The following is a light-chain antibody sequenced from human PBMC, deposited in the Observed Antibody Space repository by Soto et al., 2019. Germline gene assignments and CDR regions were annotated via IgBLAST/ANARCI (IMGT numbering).Light chain of an antibody. CDR3: QTWGTGIHV. CDR2: LNSDGSH. J-gene: IGLJ1*01. Sequence: QPVLTQSPSASASLGASVKLTCTLSSGHSSYAIAWHQQQPEKGPRYLMKLNSDGSHSRGDGIPDRFSGSSSGAERYITISSLQSEDEADYYCQTWGTGIHVFGTGTKVTVL. CDR1: SGHSSYA. V-gene: IGLV4-69*01.